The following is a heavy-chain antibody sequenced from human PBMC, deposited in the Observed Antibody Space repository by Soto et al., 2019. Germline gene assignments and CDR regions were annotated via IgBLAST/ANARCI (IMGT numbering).Heavy chain of an antibody. V-gene: IGHV3-30*18. CDR1: VLTVSSYG. D-gene: IGHD3-10*01. CDR3: AKDRTMFRGVPEADV. CDR2: ISYEGSDK. J-gene: IGHJ6*02. Sequence: SCERCVLTVSSYGMHWVLQAQGKGLEWVAVISYEGSDKYYADSVKGRFTISRDNSKNTLYLQMNSLRAEDTAVYYCAKDRTMFRGVPEADVWGQGTTVTVYS.